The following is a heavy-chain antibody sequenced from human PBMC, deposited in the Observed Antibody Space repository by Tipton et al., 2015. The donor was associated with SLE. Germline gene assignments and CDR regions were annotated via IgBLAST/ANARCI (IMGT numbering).Heavy chain of an antibody. Sequence: SLRLSCAASGFTVSSNYMSWVRPAPGKGLEWVSGISGSGDSTFSGDSVKGRFTISRDNSKKTLYLQMNSLRVEDTAVYYCARDPLPIRPRGAFDIWGQGTMVTVSS. CDR1: GFTVSSNY. V-gene: IGHV3-23*01. CDR2: ISGSGDST. D-gene: IGHD5-12*01. CDR3: ARDPLPIRPRGAFDI. J-gene: IGHJ3*02.